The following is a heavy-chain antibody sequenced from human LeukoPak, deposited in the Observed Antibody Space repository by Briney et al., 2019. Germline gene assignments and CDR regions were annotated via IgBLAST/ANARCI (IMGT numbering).Heavy chain of an antibody. Sequence: SETLSLTCTVSGDSISGSGCYWAWIRQSPRKGLEWIASIHSGGTTYYNPSFQSRVTISVDTSNNQFSLRLSSVTAADTAVYYCARLGPRLGELSAFDYWGQGTLVTVSS. CDR1: GDSISGSGCY. CDR3: ARLGPRLGELSAFDY. D-gene: IGHD3-16*02. J-gene: IGHJ4*02. V-gene: IGHV4-39*07. CDR2: IHSGGTT.